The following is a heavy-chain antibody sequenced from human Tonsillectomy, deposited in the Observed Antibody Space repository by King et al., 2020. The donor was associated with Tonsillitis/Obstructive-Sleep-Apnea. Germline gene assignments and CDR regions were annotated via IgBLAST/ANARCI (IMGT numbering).Heavy chain of an antibody. V-gene: IGHV1-46*01. J-gene: IGHJ6*02. CDR3: ASGLSARYGYSYYGMDV. D-gene: IGHD1-14*01. CDR2: INPSGGST. CDR1: GYTFTSYY. Sequence: HVQLVESGAEVKKPGASVKVSCKASGYTFTSYYMHWVRQAPGQGLEWMGIINPSGGSTTYAQKFQGRVTMTRDTSTSTVYMELSSLTSEDTAVYYCASGLSARYGYSYYGMDVWGQGTTVTVSS.